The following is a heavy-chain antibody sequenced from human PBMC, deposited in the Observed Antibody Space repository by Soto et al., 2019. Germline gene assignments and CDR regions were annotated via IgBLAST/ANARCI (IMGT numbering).Heavy chain of an antibody. CDR2: IFSNDEK. CDR3: ARIVMDLNYYYYGMDV. Sequence: ESGRTLVNPTETLTLTCTVSGFSLSNARMGVSWIRQPPGKALEWLAHIFSNDEKSYSTSLKSRLTISKDTSKSQVVLTMTNMDPVDTATYYCARIVMDLNYYYYGMDVWGQGTTVTVSS. J-gene: IGHJ6*02. D-gene: IGHD2-8*01. CDR1: GFSLSNARMG. V-gene: IGHV2-26*01.